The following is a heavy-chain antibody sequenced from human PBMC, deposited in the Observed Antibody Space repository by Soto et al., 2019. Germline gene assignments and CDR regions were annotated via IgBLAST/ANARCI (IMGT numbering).Heavy chain of an antibody. Sequence: GSLILSCAASGFTVNTYHLSWVRQAPGKGLEWVAVLFSGGDTKYGDSMKGRVTLSRDNSKNTLYLQMNNLRAEDTAVYYCARAYGATWYFFGYWGQGSMVTVSS. CDR3: ARAYGATWYFFGY. CDR2: LFSGGDT. D-gene: IGHD6-13*01. V-gene: IGHV3-66*01. CDR1: GFTVNTYH. J-gene: IGHJ4*02.